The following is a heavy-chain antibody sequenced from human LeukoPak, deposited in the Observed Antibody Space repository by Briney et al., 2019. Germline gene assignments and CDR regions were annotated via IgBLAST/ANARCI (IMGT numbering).Heavy chain of an antibody. D-gene: IGHD2-8*01. CDR1: GFTFSSYA. CDR2: ISYDGSNK. CDR3: VTSWCRQQRDY. Sequence: GRSLRLSCAASGFTFSSYAMHWVRQAPGKGLEWVAVISYDGSNKYYADSVKGRFTISRDNSKNTLYLQMDSLTAEDTAVYYCVTSWCRQQRDYWGQGTLVTVSS. V-gene: IGHV3-30-3*01. J-gene: IGHJ4*02.